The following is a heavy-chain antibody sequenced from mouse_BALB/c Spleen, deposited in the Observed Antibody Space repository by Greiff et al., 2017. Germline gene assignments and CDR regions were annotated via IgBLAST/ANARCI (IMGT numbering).Heavy chain of an antibody. D-gene: IGHD4-1*01. J-gene: IGHJ2*01. V-gene: IGHV1-12*01. CDR3: ARRTGTLYYFDY. Sequence: QVQLKQPGAELVKPGASVKMSCKASGYTFTSYNMHWVKQTPGQGLEWIGAIYPGNGDTSYNQKFKGKATLTADKSSSTAYMQLSSLTSEDSAVYYCARRTGTLYYFDYGGQGTTLTVSS. CDR1: GYTFTSYN. CDR2: IYPGNGDT.